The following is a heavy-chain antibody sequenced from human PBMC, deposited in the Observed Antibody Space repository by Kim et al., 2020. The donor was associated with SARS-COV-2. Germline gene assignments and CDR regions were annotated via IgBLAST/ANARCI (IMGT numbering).Heavy chain of an antibody. Sequence: SETLSLTCAVYGGSFSGYYWSWIRQPPGKGLEWIGEINHSGSTNYNPSLKSRVTISVDTSKNQFSLKLSSVTAADTAVYYCARELEDWYLDYWGQGTLVTVSS. CDR3: ARELEDWYLDY. J-gene: IGHJ4*02. V-gene: IGHV4-34*01. D-gene: IGHD1-1*01. CDR1: GGSFSGYY. CDR2: INHSGST.